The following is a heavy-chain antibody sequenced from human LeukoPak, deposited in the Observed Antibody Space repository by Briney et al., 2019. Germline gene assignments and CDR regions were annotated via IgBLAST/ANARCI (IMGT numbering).Heavy chain of an antibody. CDR2: IYSDNT. CDR3: ARDPYNGSYGHLYYYYMDV. D-gene: IGHD1-26*01. Sequence: PGGSLRLSCTVSGFTVSSNSMSWVRQAPGKGLEWVSFIYSDNTHYSDSVKGRFTISRDNAKNSLFLQMDSLRAEDTAVYYCARDPYNGSYGHLYYYYMDVWGKGTTVTISS. V-gene: IGHV3-53*01. CDR1: GFTVSSNS. J-gene: IGHJ6*03.